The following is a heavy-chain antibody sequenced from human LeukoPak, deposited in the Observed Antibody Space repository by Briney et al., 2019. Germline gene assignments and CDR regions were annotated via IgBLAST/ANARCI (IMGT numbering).Heavy chain of an antibody. CDR1: GFTFSSYW. CDR2: TNSDGSEI. Sequence: HPGGSLRLSCEASGFTFSSYWMTWVRQAPGKGLEWVGNTNSDGSEIHYVDSVKGRFTISRDNAKDALFLQMNSLRAEDTAVYYCARVTTEDGYYYYYYYMDVWGKGTTVTISS. CDR3: ARVTTEDGYYYYYYYMDV. J-gene: IGHJ6*03. D-gene: IGHD4-17*01. V-gene: IGHV3-7*01.